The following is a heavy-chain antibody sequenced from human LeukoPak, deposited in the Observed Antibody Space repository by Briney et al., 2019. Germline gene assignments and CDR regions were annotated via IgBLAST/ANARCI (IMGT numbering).Heavy chain of an antibody. CDR2: IYHSGAT. Sequence: SETLSLTCADSGYSISSGYCWGWIRQPPGKGLEWFGSIYHSGATYYNPSLKSRVTISVDTSKNQFSLKLSSVTAADTAVYYCARAYYYDSSGYFDYWGQGALVTVSS. J-gene: IGHJ4*02. D-gene: IGHD3-22*01. CDR1: GYSISSGYC. V-gene: IGHV4-38-2*01. CDR3: ARAYYYDSSGYFDY.